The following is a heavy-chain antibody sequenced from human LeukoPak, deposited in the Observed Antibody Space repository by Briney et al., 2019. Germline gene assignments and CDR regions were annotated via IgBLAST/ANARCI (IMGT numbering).Heavy chain of an antibody. V-gene: IGHV3-30*02. CDR2: IWYDGSNK. D-gene: IGHD3-3*01. CDR3: AKPQSREGFWSGYGGSSPYYFDY. J-gene: IGHJ4*02. CDR1: GFTFSSYG. Sequence: GGSLRLSCAASGFTFSSYGMHWVRQAPGKGLEWVAFIWYDGSNKYYADSVKGRFTISRDNSKNTLYLQMNSLRAEDTAVYYCAKPQSREGFWSGYGGSSPYYFDYWGQGTLVTVSS.